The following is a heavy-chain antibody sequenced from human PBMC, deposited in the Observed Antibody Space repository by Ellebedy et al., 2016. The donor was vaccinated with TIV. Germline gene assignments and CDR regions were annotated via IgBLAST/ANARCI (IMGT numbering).Heavy chain of an antibody. J-gene: IGHJ4*02. Sequence: PGGSLRLSCATSGFTFRSHGMHWVRQAPGEGLEWVAFIRSDGSNKFYADSVKGRFTISRDNSRNILYLEMNSLRPEDTALYYCAKDEEVHYSSGSASDHWGQGTLVTVSS. CDR1: GFTFRSHG. CDR3: AKDEEVHYSSGSASDH. CDR2: IRSDGSNK. D-gene: IGHD3-10*01. V-gene: IGHV3-30*02.